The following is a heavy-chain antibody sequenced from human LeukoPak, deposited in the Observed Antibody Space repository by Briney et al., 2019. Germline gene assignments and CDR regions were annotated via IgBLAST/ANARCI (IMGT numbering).Heavy chain of an antibody. V-gene: IGHV1-18*01. J-gene: IGHJ6*02. D-gene: IGHD2-2*01. CDR3: ARESCSSTTCYAASYYYYYYGMDV. CDR2: ISAYNGNT. Sequence: GASVKVSCKASGYTFTSYGISWVRQAPGQGLEWMGWISAYNGNTNYAQKLQGRVTMTTNTSTSTAYMELRSLRSDNTAVYSCARESCSSTTCYAASYYYYYYGMDVWGQGTTVTVSS. CDR1: GYTFTSYG.